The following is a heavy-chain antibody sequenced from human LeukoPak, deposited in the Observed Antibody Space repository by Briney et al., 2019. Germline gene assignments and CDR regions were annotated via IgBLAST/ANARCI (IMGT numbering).Heavy chain of an antibody. Sequence: GRSLRLSCAASGFTFDDYAMHWVRQAPGKGLEWVSGISWNSGSIGYADSVKGRFTISRDNAKNSLYLQMNSLRAEDTAVYYCARSPAAGVWYFDLWGRGTLVTVSS. CDR1: GFTFDDYA. D-gene: IGHD3-10*01. J-gene: IGHJ2*01. CDR2: ISWNSGSI. CDR3: ARSPAAGVWYFDL. V-gene: IGHV3-9*01.